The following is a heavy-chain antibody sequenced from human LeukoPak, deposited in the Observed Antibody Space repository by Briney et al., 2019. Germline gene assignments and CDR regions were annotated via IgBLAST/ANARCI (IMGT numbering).Heavy chain of an antibody. CDR1: GYTFTSYG. CDR2: ISAYNGNT. V-gene: IGHV1-18*01. Sequence: ASVKVSCKASGYTFTSYGISWVRQAPGQGLEWMGWISAYNGNTNYAQKFQGRVAMTTETSTSTVNMELRSLRSDDTAVYYCATETYYDSSGSPGIYFDYWGQGTLVTVSS. J-gene: IGHJ4*02. D-gene: IGHD3-22*01. CDR3: ATETYYDSSGSPGIYFDY.